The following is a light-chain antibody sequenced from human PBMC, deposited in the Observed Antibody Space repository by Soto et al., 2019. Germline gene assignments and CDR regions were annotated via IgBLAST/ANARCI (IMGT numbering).Light chain of an antibody. CDR3: QQRSNWLT. V-gene: IGKV3-11*01. CDR2: DAS. CDR1: QSVSSY. J-gene: IGKJ4*01. Sequence: EIVLTQSPATLSLSPGERATLSCRASQSVSSYLAWYQQKPGQAPRLLIYDASNRATGIPARFSGSGSGTDFTLTISILEPEDFAVYHCQQRSNWLTFGGGTKVEI.